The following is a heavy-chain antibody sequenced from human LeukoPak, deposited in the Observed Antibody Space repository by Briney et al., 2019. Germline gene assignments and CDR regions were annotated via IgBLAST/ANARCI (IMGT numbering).Heavy chain of an antibody. J-gene: IGHJ4*02. D-gene: IGHD3-22*01. Sequence: PGGSLRLSCAASGFTFSSYAMHWVRQAPGKGLEWVAVISYDGSNKYYADSVKGRFTISRDNSKNTLYLQMNSLRAEDTAVYYCAKWRVYDSSGYWYWGQGTLVTVSS. CDR2: ISYDGSNK. V-gene: IGHV3-30-3*02. CDR3: AKWRVYDSSGYWY. CDR1: GFTFSSYA.